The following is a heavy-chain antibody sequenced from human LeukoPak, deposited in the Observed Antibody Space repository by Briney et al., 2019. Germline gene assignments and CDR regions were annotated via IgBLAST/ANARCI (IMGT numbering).Heavy chain of an antibody. CDR2: INSEGSTI. D-gene: IGHD2-15*01. CDR3: ARVGNGRSWDY. V-gene: IGHV3-74*01. Sequence: GGSLRLSCAGSGITFSTYWMHWVRQAPGKGLVWVSRINSEGSTISYADSVKGRFTISRDNAKNTLFLQMNSLRDDDTAVYYCARVGNGRSWDYWGQGTLVSVSS. CDR1: GITFSTYW. J-gene: IGHJ4*02.